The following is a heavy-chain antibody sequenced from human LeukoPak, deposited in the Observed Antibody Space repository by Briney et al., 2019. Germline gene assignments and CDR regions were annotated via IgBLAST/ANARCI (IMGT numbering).Heavy chain of an antibody. Sequence: GASVKVSCKASGYTFTTYGISWVRQAPGHGLEWMGWISAYSGNTKYAQKLQGRVTMTTDTSTSTAYMELRSLRSDDTAVYYCARGKVAGTARWFDTCGQGTLVTVSS. J-gene: IGHJ5*02. CDR1: GYTFTTYG. V-gene: IGHV1-18*01. D-gene: IGHD6-19*01. CDR3: ARGKVAGTARWFDT. CDR2: ISAYSGNT.